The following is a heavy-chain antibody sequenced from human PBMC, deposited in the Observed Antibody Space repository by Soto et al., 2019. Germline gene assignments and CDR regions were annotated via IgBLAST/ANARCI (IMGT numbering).Heavy chain of an antibody. V-gene: IGHV4-34*01. J-gene: IGHJ4*02. CDR1: GGSFSGYY. Sequence: TSETLSLTCAVYGGSFSGYYWSWIRQPPGKGLEWIGEINHSGSTNYNPSLKSRVTISVDTSKNQFSLKLSSVTAADTAVYYCARGVSAMVRGVIIPYYFDYWGQGTLVTVSS. CDR2: INHSGST. D-gene: IGHD3-10*01. CDR3: ARGVSAMVRGVIIPYYFDY.